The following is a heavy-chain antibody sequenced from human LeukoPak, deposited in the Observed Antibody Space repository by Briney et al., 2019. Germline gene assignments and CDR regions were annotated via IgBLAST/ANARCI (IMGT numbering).Heavy chain of an antibody. Sequence: PGGSLRLSCAASGFTFSSYSMNWVRQAPGKGLEWVSASSKSESGFGTYYADSVKGRFTISRDNSKNTLYLQMNSLRAEDTAVYYCAKDLSYCSVWGQGTLVTVSS. CDR1: GFTFSSYS. J-gene: IGHJ4*02. D-gene: IGHD2-15*01. CDR2: SSKSESGFGT. V-gene: IGHV3-23*01. CDR3: AKDLSYCSV.